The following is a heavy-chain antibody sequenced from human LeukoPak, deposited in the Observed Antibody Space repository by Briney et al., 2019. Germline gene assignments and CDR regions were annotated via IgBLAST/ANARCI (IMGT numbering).Heavy chain of an antibody. V-gene: IGHV1-8*03. CDR3: ARGPPGGYDSAFDY. CDR2: INPNSGNT. J-gene: IGHJ4*02. CDR1: GYTFTTYF. D-gene: IGHD5-12*01. Sequence: ASVKVSCKTSGYTFTTYFIHWVRQAPGQGLEWMGRINPNSGNTGYAQKFQGRVTITRNTSISTAYMELSSLRSEDTAVYYCARGPPGGYDSAFDYWGQGTLVTVSS.